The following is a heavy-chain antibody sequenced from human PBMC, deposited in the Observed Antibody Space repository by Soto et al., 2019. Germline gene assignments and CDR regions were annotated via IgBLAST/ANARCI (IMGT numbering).Heavy chain of an antibody. D-gene: IGHD3-10*01. CDR2: ISRTGGGT. V-gene: IGHV3-23*01. CDR3: LRLAFYGTGVPNQYGMDG. CDR1: GFTFSNYA. Sequence: EVHLLESGGGLVQPGGSLRLSCAASGFTFSNYAMTWVRQAPGKGLGWVSVISRTGGGTNNADSAKSRFTTSSDNSKNTLQLQSQGLRAQDTAVYYWLRLAFYGTGVPNQYGMDGWGQGKAVSVPS. J-gene: IGHJ6*02.